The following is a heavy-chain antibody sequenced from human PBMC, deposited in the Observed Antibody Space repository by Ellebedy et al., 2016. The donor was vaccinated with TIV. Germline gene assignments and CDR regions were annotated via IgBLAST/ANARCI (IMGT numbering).Heavy chain of an antibody. CDR1: GFTFSTYV. Sequence: GGSLRLXXAASGFTFSTYVMTWVRQAPGKGLEWVGGISGSADNTFYTDSVKGRFTISRDNSKNTLYLQMHSLRVEDTAVYYCAKMFPSGSLDMNFDFWGQGTLVTVSS. D-gene: IGHD1-26*01. CDR3: AKMFPSGSLDMNFDF. J-gene: IGHJ4*02. V-gene: IGHV3-23*01. CDR2: ISGSADNT.